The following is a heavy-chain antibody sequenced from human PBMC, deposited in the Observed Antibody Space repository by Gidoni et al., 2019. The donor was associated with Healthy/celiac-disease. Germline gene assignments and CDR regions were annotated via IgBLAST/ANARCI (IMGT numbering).Heavy chain of an antibody. J-gene: IGHJ4*02. Sequence: QVQLVQSGAEVKKPGASVKVYCKASGYTFIGYYMHWVRQAPGQGLEWMGWINPNSGGTNYAQKFQGRVTMTRDTSISTAYMELSRLRSDDTAVYYCARGLGGLGGATDFDYWGQGTLVTVSS. CDR3: ARGLGGLGGATDFDY. CDR1: GYTFIGYY. V-gene: IGHV1-2*02. CDR2: INPNSGGT. D-gene: IGHD1-26*01.